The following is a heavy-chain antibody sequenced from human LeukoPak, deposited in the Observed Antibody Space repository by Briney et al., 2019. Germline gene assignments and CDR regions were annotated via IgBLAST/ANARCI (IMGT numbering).Heavy chain of an antibody. CDR1: GYTFTSYG. Sequence: GASVKVSCKASGYTFTSYGISWVRQAPGQGLEWMGWISAYNGNTNYAQKLQGRVTMTTDTSTSTAYMELRSLRSDDTAVYYCATATKGDYYDSSGYYPGEAFDIWDQGTMVTVSS. V-gene: IGHV1-18*01. D-gene: IGHD3-22*01. CDR2: ISAYNGNT. CDR3: ATATKGDYYDSSGYYPGEAFDI. J-gene: IGHJ3*02.